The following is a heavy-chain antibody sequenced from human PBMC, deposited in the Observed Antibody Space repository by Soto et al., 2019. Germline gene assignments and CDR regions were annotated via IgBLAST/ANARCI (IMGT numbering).Heavy chain of an antibody. CDR2: IHHSGST. J-gene: IGHJ6*03. CDR1: GGSVTISNW. V-gene: IGHV4-4*02. D-gene: IGHD1-26*01. Sequence: QVQLQESGPGLVKPSGTLSLTCAVSGGSVTISNWWSWVRQTPGKGLEWIGQIHHSGSTNYNPSLTSRVTISVDKSKNRFSLEMKSVTAADTAVYYWARGGYYFYMDVWGKGTTVTVSS. CDR3: ARGGYYFYMDV.